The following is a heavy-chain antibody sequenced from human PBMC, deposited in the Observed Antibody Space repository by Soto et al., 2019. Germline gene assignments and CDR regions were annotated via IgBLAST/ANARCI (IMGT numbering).Heavy chain of an antibody. CDR2: INSNSGGT. CDR1: GYRFTDFY. V-gene: IGHV1-2*02. J-gene: IGHJ4*02. CDR3: ARDSPSLTYCGGDCYSIDY. Sequence: ASVKVSCKASGYRFTDFYIHWVRQAPGQGLEWMGWINSNSGGTNYPQKFQGRVTMTRDTSISTAYMELSRLTSDDTAVYYCARDSPSLTYCGGDCYSIDYWGQGTLVTSPQ. D-gene: IGHD2-21*02.